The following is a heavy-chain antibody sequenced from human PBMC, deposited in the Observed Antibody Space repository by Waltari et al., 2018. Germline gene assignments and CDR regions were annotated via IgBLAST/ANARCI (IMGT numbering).Heavy chain of an antibody. CDR1: GGTFSSYA. J-gene: IGHJ4*02. CDR2: IIPIFGTA. CDR3: ARGGGAGLAEGYFDY. V-gene: IGHV1-69*13. D-gene: IGHD3-16*01. Sequence: QVQLVQSGAEVKKPGSSVKVSCKASGGTFSSYAISLVRQAPGQGLEGMGRIIPIFGTANYAQKFQGRVTITADKSTSTAYMELSSLRSEDTAVYYCARGGGAGLAEGYFDYWGQGTLVTVSS.